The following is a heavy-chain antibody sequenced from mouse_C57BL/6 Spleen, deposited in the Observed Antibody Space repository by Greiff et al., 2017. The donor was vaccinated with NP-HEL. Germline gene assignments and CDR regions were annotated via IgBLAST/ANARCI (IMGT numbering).Heavy chain of an antibody. D-gene: IGHD2-5*01. J-gene: IGHJ3*01. CDR3: ARPDSNYAWFAY. CDR2: ISSGSSTI. CDR1: GFTFSDYG. V-gene: IGHV5-17*01. Sequence: EVHLVESGGGLVKPGGSLKLSCAASGFTFSDYGMHWVRQAPEKGLEWVAYISSGSSTIYYADTVKGRFTITRDNAKNTLFLQMTSLRSEDTAMYYCARPDSNYAWFAYWGQGTLVTVSA.